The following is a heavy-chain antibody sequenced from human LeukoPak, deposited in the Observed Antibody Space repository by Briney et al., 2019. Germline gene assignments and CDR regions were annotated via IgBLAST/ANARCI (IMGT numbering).Heavy chain of an antibody. CDR1: GGTFSSYT. CDR3: ARDLERTSFPFDP. V-gene: IGHV1-69*04. CDR2: IIPILGIA. Sequence: ASVKVSCKAFGGTFSSYTISWVRQAPGQGLEWIGRIIPILGIANYAQKFQGRVTITADKSTSTAYMELSSLRSEDTAVYYCARDLERTSFPFDPWGQGTLVTVSS. J-gene: IGHJ5*02. D-gene: IGHD1-1*01.